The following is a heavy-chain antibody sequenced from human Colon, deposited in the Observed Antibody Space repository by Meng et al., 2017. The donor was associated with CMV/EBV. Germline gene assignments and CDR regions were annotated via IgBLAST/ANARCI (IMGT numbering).Heavy chain of an antibody. CDR1: GGSVSSGSYH. Sequence: SETLSLTCTVSGGSVSSGSYHWSWIRQPPGKGLEWIGYIYYSGSTNYNPSLKSRVTISVDTSKNQFSLKLTSVTAADTAVYYCARDQPADYWGQGTLVTVSS. V-gene: IGHV4-61*01. J-gene: IGHJ4*02. CDR2: IYYSGST. CDR3: ARDQPADY.